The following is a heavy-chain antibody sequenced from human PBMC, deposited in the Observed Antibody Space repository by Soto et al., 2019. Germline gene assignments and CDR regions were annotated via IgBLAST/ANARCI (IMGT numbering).Heavy chain of an antibody. J-gene: IGHJ3*02. CDR3: ATWFYDNSGFRSI. CDR1: GFTFSTYS. V-gene: IGHV3-21*01. D-gene: IGHD3-22*01. Sequence: PGGSLRLSCAASGFTFSTYSMNWVRQAPGKGLEWVSSMSSSDSYKYYADSVKGRFTISRDNANNSLYLQMNSLRAEDTAVYYCATWFYDNSGFRSIWGQGTMVTVSS. CDR2: MSSSDSYK.